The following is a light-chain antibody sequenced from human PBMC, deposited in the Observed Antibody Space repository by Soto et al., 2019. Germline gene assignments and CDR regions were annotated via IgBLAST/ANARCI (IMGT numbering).Light chain of an antibody. CDR3: SSYISSSTLYV. CDR1: SSDVGGYNY. CDR2: EVT. Sequence: QSVLTQPASVSGSPGQSITISCTGTSSDVGGYNYVSWYQQHPGKAPKLMIYEVTNRPSGVSDRFSGSKSGNTASLTISGLQAEDEADYYCSSYISSSTLYVFGTGTQVTGL. J-gene: IGLJ1*01. V-gene: IGLV2-14*01.